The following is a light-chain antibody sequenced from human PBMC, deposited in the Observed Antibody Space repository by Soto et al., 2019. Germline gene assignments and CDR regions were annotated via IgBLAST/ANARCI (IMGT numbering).Light chain of an antibody. J-gene: IGKJ1*01. Sequence: ETVMTQPPATLSVSPGDRATLSCRASQRVSSDLAWYRQKPGQAPRLLIYAASTRATGIPARFSGSGSGTEFTLTISSLQSEDFAVYYCQQYYDWPRTFGQGTKV. CDR1: QRVSSD. V-gene: IGKV3-15*01. CDR3: QQYYDWPRT. CDR2: AAS.